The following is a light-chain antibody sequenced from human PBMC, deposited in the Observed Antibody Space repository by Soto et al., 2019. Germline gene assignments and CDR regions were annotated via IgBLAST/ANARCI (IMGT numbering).Light chain of an antibody. CDR2: ATS. J-gene: IGKJ3*01. CDR3: QQYDNWPPFT. V-gene: IGKV3-20*01. CDR1: QSVDSAY. Sequence: EIVLTQSPGTLSLSPGESATLSCRASQSVDSAYLGWYQHKPGQAPRLLISATSRRATGTPDRFSGSGSGTDFTLTISSLQSEDFAVYYCQQYDNWPPFTFGPGTKVDIK.